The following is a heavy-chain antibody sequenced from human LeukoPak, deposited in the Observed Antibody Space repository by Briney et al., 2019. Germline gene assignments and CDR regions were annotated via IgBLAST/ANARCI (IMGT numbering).Heavy chain of an antibody. CDR3: PRHGVSLGHYVWGSYPPKPNFDP. CDR2: ISSSGSTI. V-gene: IGHV3-11*01. J-gene: IGHJ5*02. CDR1: GFTFNDYY. Sequence: GGSLRLSCAASGFTFNDYYMSWIRQAPGKGLEWVSYISSSGSTIYYADSVKGRFTISRDNAKNSLYLQMNSLRAEDTAVYYCPRHGVSLGHYVWGSYPPKPNFDPWGQGTLVTVSS. D-gene: IGHD3-16*02.